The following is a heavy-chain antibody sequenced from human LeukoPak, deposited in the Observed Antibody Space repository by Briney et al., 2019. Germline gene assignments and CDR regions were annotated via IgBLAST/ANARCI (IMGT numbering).Heavy chain of an antibody. J-gene: IGHJ5*02. Sequence: GGSLILSCAASGFTFSGSAIHWVRQSSGKGLEWVGQIDKKDKGYATATAYAASVKGRFTISRDDSINTAYLQMKSLKTEDTALYFCTRDSGTYNWFDPWGQGTLVTVSS. CDR3: TRDSGTYNWFDP. V-gene: IGHV3-73*01. D-gene: IGHD1-26*01. CDR2: IDKKDKGYATAT. CDR1: GFTFSGSA.